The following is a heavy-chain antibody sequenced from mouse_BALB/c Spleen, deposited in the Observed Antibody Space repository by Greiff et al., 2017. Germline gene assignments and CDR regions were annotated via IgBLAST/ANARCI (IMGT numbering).Heavy chain of an antibody. V-gene: IGHV5-17*02. Sequence: EVKLVESGGGLVQPGGSRKLSCAASGFTFSSFGMHWVRQAPEKGLEWVAYISSGSSTIYYADTVKGRFTISRDNPKNTLFLQMTSLRSEDTAMYYCASFDGFSWYFDVWGAGTTVTVSS. J-gene: IGHJ1*01. CDR1: GFTFSSFG. CDR2: ISSGSSTI. D-gene: IGHD2-3*01. CDR3: ASFDGFSWYFDV.